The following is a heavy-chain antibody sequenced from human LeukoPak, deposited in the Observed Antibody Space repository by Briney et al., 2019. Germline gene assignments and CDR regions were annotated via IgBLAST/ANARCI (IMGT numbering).Heavy chain of an antibody. CDR1: GYTFTSYG. V-gene: IGHV1-18*04. CDR3: ARDTYIVVVPAAIPSWYYYMDV. CDR2: ISAYNGNT. D-gene: IGHD2-2*02. Sequence: ASVKVSCKAYGYTFTSYGISWVRQPPGQGLEWMGWISAYNGNTNYAQKLQGRVTMTTDTSTSTAYMELRSLRSDDTAVYYCARDTYIVVVPAAIPSWYYYMDVWGKGTTVTVSS. J-gene: IGHJ6*03.